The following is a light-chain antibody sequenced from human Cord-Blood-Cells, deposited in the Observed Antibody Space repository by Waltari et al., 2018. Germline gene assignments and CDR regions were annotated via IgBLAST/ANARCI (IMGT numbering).Light chain of an antibody. CDR1: LSVSSY. V-gene: IGKV3-11*01. CDR3: QQRSNWPPVFT. J-gene: IGKJ3*01. CDR2: DAS. Sequence: EIVLTQSPATLSLSPGERATLSCRASLSVSSYLAWYQQKPGQAPRLLIYDASNRATGIPARFSGSGSGTDFTLTISSLELEDFAVYYCQQRSNWPPVFTFGPGTKVDIK.